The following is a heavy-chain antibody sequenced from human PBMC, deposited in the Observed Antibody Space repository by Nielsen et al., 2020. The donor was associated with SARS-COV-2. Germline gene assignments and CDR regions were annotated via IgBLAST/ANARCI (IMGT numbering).Heavy chain of an antibody. CDR1: GFTFSSYA. Sequence: GGSLRLSCAASGFTFSSYAMHWVRQAPGKGLEWVAVISYDGSNKYYADSVKGRFTISRDNSKNTLYLQMNSLRAEDTAVYYCARDLGGSSDYWGQGTLVAVSS. V-gene: IGHV3-30-3*01. J-gene: IGHJ4*02. CDR2: ISYDGSNK. CDR3: ARDLGGSSDY. D-gene: IGHD3-16*01.